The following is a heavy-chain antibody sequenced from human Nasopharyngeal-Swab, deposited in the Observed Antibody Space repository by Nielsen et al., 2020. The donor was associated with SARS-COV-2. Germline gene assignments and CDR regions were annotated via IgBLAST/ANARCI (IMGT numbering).Heavy chain of an antibody. CDR2: VYDSGST. CDR3: ARRLGLRAPFDY. CDR1: GGSMSNFH. D-gene: IGHD5/OR15-5a*01. J-gene: IGHJ4*02. Sequence: GSLRLSCTDSGGSMSNFHWSWIRLSPGKGLEWIGYVYDSGSTKYNPSLNSRVTISVDTSKTQFSLKVRSVTAADTAVYFCARRLGLRAPFDYWGQGTLVTVSS. V-gene: IGHV4-59*08.